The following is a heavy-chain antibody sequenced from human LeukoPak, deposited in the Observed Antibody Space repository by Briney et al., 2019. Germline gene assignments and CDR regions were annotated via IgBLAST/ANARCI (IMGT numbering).Heavy chain of an antibody. J-gene: IGHJ5*02. CDR3: AGMGWSSFDP. D-gene: IGHD1-26*01. CDR2: IYYSGST. V-gene: IGHV4-59*11. Sequence: AVTLSLTCSVSGGSISSHYWSWIRQPPGKGLEWIGYIYYSGSTNYHPSLKSRVTISVDTSKNQFSLKLSSVTAADTAVYYCAGMGWSSFDPWGQGTLVTVSS. CDR1: GGSISSHY.